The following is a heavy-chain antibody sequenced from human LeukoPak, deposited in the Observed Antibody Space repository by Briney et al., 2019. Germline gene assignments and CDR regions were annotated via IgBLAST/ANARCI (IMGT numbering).Heavy chain of an antibody. CDR2: IYYSGST. Sequence: SETLSLTCTVSGGSISSYYWGWIRQPPGKGLEWIGYIYYSGSTNYNPSLKSRVTISVDTSKNQFSLKLSSVTAADTAVYYCARQVTTIGWFDPWGQGTLVTVSS. CDR3: ARQVTTIGWFDP. V-gene: IGHV4-59*08. J-gene: IGHJ5*02. D-gene: IGHD2-21*02. CDR1: GGSISSYY.